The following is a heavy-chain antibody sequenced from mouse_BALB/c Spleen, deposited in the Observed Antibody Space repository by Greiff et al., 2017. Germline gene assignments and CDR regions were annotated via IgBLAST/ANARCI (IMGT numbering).Heavy chain of an antibody. J-gene: IGHJ3*01. CDR2: IWAGGST. CDR3: ARDDYDGFAY. V-gene: IGHV2-9*02. Sequence: VKLEESGPGLVAPSQSLSITCTVSGFSLTSYGVHWVRQPPGKGLEWLGVIWAGGSTNYNSALMSRLSISKDNSKSQVFLKMNSLQTDDTAMYYCARDDYDGFAYWGQGTLVTVSA. D-gene: IGHD2-4*01. CDR1: GFSLTSYG.